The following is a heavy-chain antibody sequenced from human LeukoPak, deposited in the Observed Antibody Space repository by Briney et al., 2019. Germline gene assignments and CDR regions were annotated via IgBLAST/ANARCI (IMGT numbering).Heavy chain of an antibody. CDR3: AKELRDAFDI. V-gene: IGHV1-46*01. CDR2: INPSGGST. J-gene: IGHJ3*02. Sequence: GASVKVSCKASGYTFISYYMHWVRQAPGQGLEWMGIINPSGGSTSYAQKFQGRVTMTRDMSTSTVYMELSSLRSEDTAVYYCAKELRDAFDIWGQGTMVTVSS. CDR1: GYTFISYY.